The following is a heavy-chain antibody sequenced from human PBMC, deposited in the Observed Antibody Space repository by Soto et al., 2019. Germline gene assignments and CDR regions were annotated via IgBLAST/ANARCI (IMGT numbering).Heavy chain of an antibody. CDR2: IYYSGST. D-gene: IGHD2-8*01. Sequence: QVQLQESGPGLVKPSETLSLTCTVSGGSISSYYWSWIRQPPGKGLEWIGYIYYSGSTNYNPSLKSRVTISVDTSKNQFSLKLSSVTAADTAVYYCARPRGRTFGMDVWGQGTTVTVSS. CDR3: ARPRGRTFGMDV. J-gene: IGHJ6*02. CDR1: GGSISSYY. V-gene: IGHV4-59*01.